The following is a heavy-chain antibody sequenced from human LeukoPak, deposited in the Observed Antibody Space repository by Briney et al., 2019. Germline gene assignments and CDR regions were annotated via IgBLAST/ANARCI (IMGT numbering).Heavy chain of an antibody. V-gene: IGHV1-46*01. CDR2: INPSSGST. J-gene: IGHJ3*02. CDR3: ARDPYGDDHAFDI. CDR1: GYTFTSNY. Sequence: ASVKVSCKASGYTFTSNYIHWVRQAPGQGLEWMGIINPSSGSTTYAQNFQGRVTMTRDTSTSTVYMELYSLRSGDTAVYYCARDPYGDDHAFDIWGQGTMVTVSS. D-gene: IGHD4-17*01.